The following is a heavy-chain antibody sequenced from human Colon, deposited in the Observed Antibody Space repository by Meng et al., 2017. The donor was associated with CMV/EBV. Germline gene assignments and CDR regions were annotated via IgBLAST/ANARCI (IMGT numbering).Heavy chain of an antibody. Sequence: GESLKISCAASGFTFSTYAMHWVRQAPGEGLQWISQISPSGNSLKYADSVRGRFTISRDNTKKSMFLEMNSLRADDTAVYYCAKELFTGSGAAVGIWGQGTRVTVSS. CDR3: AKELFTGSGAAVGI. D-gene: IGHD3-9*01. V-gene: IGHV3-48*03. CDR1: GFTFSTYA. J-gene: IGHJ3*02. CDR2: ISPSGNSL.